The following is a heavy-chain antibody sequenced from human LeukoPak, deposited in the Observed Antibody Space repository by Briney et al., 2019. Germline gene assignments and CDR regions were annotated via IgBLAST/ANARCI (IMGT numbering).Heavy chain of an antibody. J-gene: IGHJ5*02. CDR2: FDPEDGET. CDR3: ATDPYYYDSSGYYP. V-gene: IGHV1-24*01. Sequence: GASVTVSCKVSGYTLTELSMHWVRQAPGKGLEWMGGFDPEDGETIYAQKFQGRVTITEDTSTDTAYMELSSLRSEDTAVYYCATDPYYYDSSGYYPWGQGTLVTVSS. D-gene: IGHD3-22*01. CDR1: GYTLTELS.